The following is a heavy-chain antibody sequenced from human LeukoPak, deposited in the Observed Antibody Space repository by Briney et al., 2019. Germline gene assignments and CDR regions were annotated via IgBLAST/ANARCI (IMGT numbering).Heavy chain of an antibody. CDR2: IYSTGST. Sequence: SETLSLTCTVSGGSISSGGYYWGWIRQSPGKGLEWIGFIYSTGSTYYNPSLKSRVTISVDTAKSQFSLKLSAVTAADTAVYYCARKMRPRYSDSSAFDYWGQGTLVTVSS. J-gene: IGHJ4*02. D-gene: IGHD2-21*01. CDR3: ARKMRPRYSDSSAFDY. CDR1: GGSISSGGYY. V-gene: IGHV4-39*01.